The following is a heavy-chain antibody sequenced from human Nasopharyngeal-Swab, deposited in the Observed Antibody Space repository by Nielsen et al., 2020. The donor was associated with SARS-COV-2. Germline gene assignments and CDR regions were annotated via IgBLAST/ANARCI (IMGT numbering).Heavy chain of an antibody. CDR3: ARHDPWRVPRGVWNWFDP. V-gene: IGHV4-39*01. D-gene: IGHD2-21*02. J-gene: IGHJ5*02. Sequence: CIRQPPGKGLEWIGSIDYRGIIYYNLSLKSRVTISVDTSRNQFSLKVSSVTAADTAVYYCARHDPWRVPRGVWNWFDPWGQGTLVTVSS. CDR2: IDYRGII.